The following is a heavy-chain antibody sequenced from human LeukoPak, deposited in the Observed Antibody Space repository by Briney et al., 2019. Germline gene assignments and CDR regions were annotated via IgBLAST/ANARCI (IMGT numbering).Heavy chain of an antibody. J-gene: IGHJ5*02. V-gene: IGHV4-34*01. Sequence: SETLSLTCAVYGGSFSGYYWSWIRQPPGKGLEWIGEINHSGSTNYNPSLKSRVTISVDTSKNQFSLKLSSVTAADTAVYYCARQSSRYSSSWNRFDPWGQGTLVTVSS. CDR1: GGSFSGYY. CDR3: ARQSSRYSSSWNRFDP. CDR2: INHSGST. D-gene: IGHD6-13*01.